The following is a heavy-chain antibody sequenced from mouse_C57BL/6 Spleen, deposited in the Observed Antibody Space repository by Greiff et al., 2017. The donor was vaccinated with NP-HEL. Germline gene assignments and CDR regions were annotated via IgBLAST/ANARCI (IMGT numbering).Heavy chain of an antibody. V-gene: IGHV5-17*01. J-gene: IGHJ4*01. D-gene: IGHD1-1*01. Sequence: VQLKESGGGLVKPGGSLKLSCAASGFTFSDYGMHWVRQAPEKGLEWVAYISSGSSTIYYADTVKGRFTISRDNAKNTLFLQMTSLRSEDTAMYYCARGGLRYYYAMDYWGQGTSVTVSS. CDR1: GFTFSDYG. CDR2: ISSGSSTI. CDR3: ARGGLRYYYAMDY.